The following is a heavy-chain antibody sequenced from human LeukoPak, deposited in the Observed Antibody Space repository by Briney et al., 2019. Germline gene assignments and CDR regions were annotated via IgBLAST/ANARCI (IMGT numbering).Heavy chain of an antibody. CDR1: GGSISSGGYY. CDR3: ARKMDRNYYYCYGMDV. Sequence: SQTLSLTCTVSGGSISSGGYYWSWIRQHPGKGLEWIGYIYYSGSTYYNPSLKSRVTISVDTSKNQFSLKLSSVTAADTAVYYCARKMDRNYYYCYGMDVWGQGTTVTVSS. D-gene: IGHD5-24*01. CDR2: IYYSGST. J-gene: IGHJ6*02. V-gene: IGHV4-31*03.